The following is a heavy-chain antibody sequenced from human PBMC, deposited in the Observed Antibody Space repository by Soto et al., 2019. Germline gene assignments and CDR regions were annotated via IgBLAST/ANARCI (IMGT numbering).Heavy chain of an antibody. V-gene: IGHV4-30-2*01. CDR2: IYHSGST. J-gene: IGHJ4*02. CDR3: ARGPPLGL. Sequence: SETLSLTCAVSGGSISSGGYSWSWIRQPPGKGLEWIGYIYHSGSTYYNPSLKSRVTISVDRSKNQFSLKLSSVTAADTAVYYCARGPPLGLWGQGTPVTVSS. D-gene: IGHD1-26*01. CDR1: GGSISSGGYS.